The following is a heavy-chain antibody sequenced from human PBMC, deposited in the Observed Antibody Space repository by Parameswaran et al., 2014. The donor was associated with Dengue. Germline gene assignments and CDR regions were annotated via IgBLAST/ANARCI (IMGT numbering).Heavy chain of an antibody. D-gene: IGHD2-2*01. J-gene: IGHJ4*02. CDR3: ARADRQPAYHSALDY. CDR2: IYSGGST. V-gene: IGHV3-53*01. Sequence: VRQAPGKGLEWVSVIYSGGSTYYADSVKGRFTISRDNSKNTLYLQMNSLRAEDTAVYYCARADRQPAYHSALDYWGQGTLVTVSS.